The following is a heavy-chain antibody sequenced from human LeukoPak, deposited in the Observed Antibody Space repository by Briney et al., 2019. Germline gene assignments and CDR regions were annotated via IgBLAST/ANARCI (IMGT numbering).Heavy chain of an antibody. CDR3: ARDVLWFGEFLYGMDV. V-gene: IGHV3-7*01. D-gene: IGHD3-10*01. J-gene: IGHJ6*02. CDR1: GFTFSSYW. CDR2: IKQDGSEK. Sequence: PGGSLRLSCAASGFTFSSYWMSWVRQAPGKGLEWVANIKQDGSEKYYVDSVKGRFTISGDNAKNSLYLQMNSLRAEDTAVYYCARDVLWFGEFLYGMDVRGQGTTVTVSS.